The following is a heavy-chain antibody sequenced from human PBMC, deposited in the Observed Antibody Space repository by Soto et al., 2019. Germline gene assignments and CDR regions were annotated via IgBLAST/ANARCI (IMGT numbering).Heavy chain of an antibody. V-gene: IGHV4-31*03. CDR3: ARDDKYSGSYYY. D-gene: IGHD1-26*01. CDR1: GGSISSGGYC. Sequence: SETLSLTCTVSGGSISSGGYCWSWLRQLPGKGLEWIGDIHDSGGTNYNPSLNSRVTISLGKSKNQFSLKLNSVTAADTAVYYCARDDKYSGSYYYWGHGTLVTVSS. J-gene: IGHJ4*01. CDR2: IHDSGGT.